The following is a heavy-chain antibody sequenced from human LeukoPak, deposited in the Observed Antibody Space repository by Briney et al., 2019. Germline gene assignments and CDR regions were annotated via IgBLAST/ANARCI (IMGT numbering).Heavy chain of an antibody. Sequence: PSETLSLTCTVSSGSISTSNYYWSWIRQPPGKGLEWVGEINHSGSTNYNPSLKSRVTTSVDTSKNQFSLKLSSVTAADTAVYYCARRHDYYYGSGSHNNWFDPWGLGTLVTVSS. CDR2: INHSGST. V-gene: IGHV4-39*07. CDR1: SGSISTSNYY. CDR3: ARRHDYYYGSGSHNNWFDP. J-gene: IGHJ5*02. D-gene: IGHD3-10*01.